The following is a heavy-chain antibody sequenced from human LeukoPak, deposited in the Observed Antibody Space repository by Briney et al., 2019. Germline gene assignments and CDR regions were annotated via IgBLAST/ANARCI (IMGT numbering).Heavy chain of an antibody. CDR2: MNPNSGNT. J-gene: IGHJ5*02. Sequence: ASVKVSCKASGYTFTSYDINWVRQATGQGLEWMGWMNPNSGNTGYAQKFQGRVTMTRNTSISTAYMELSSLRSEDTAVYYCAGGYSRWFHIAAAGPHSHWFDPWGQGTLVTVSS. D-gene: IGHD6-13*01. CDR3: AGGYSRWFHIAAAGPHSHWFDP. V-gene: IGHV1-8*01. CDR1: GYTFTSYD.